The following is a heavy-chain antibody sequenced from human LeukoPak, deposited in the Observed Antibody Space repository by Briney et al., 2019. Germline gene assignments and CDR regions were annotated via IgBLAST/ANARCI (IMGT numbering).Heavy chain of an antibody. CDR1: GFIFSNFA. Sequence: PGGSLRLSCAASGFIFSNFAMSWVRQAPGKGLEAISIIVSSGDTTYYADSVKGRFTISRDNSKNTLYLQMNSLRAEDTAVYYCASSEAIFGSFHWGQGTLVTVSS. CDR2: IVSSGDTT. CDR3: ASSEAIFGSFH. V-gene: IGHV3-23*01. J-gene: IGHJ4*02. D-gene: IGHD3-3*01.